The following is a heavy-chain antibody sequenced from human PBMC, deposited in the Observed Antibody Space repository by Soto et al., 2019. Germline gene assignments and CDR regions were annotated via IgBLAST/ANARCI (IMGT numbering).Heavy chain of an antibody. D-gene: IGHD6-19*01. Sequence: EVQLVESGGGLVQPGGSLRLSCAASGFTFSSYWMSWVRQAPGKGLEWVANIDQDGSARYYVDSVKGRLTISRDNAKNSLYLQMNSLRAEDTAVYYGSRDSSGWNYGMDVWGQGTTVTVSS. J-gene: IGHJ6*02. V-gene: IGHV3-7*01. CDR2: IDQDGSAR. CDR1: GFTFSSYW. CDR3: SRDSSGWNYGMDV.